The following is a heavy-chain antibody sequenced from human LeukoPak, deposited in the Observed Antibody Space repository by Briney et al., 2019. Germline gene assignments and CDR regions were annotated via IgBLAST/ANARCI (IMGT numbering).Heavy chain of an antibody. J-gene: IGHJ3*02. V-gene: IGHV4-61*01. Sequence: SETLSLTCTVSGGSVSSESYHWAWVRQPPGKGLEWIAYIFTGGSSYYNPSLKSRVTISVDTSKNQFSLKLNSVTAADTAQYHCARGVGGVREGFDIWGQGTMVTVSS. CDR3: ARGVGGVREGFDI. CDR1: GGSVSSESYH. D-gene: IGHD3-16*01. CDR2: IFTGGSS.